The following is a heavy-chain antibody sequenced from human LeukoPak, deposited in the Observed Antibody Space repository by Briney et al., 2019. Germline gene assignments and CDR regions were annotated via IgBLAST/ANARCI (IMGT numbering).Heavy chain of an antibody. CDR3: ARREGPGTDRYDY. J-gene: IGHJ4*02. Sequence: ASVTVSCKASGGTFSSYAISWVRQAPGQGLEWMGRIIPILGIANYAQKFQGRVTITADKSTSTAYMELSSLRSEDTAVYYCARREGPGTDRYDYWGQGALVTVSS. CDR2: IIPILGIA. CDR1: GGTFSSYA. D-gene: IGHD1-26*01. V-gene: IGHV1-69*04.